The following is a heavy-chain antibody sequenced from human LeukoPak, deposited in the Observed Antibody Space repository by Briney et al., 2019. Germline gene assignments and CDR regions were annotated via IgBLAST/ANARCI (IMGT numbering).Heavy chain of an antibody. V-gene: IGHV3-23*01. D-gene: IGHD3-3*01. J-gene: IGHJ4*02. CDR1: GFSFSSYG. CDR3: AKDGAYYDFWSGYLVDY. CDR2: ISGSGGST. Sequence: PGGSLRLSCAASGFSFSSYGMHWVRQAPGKGLEWVSAISGSGGSTYYADSVKGRFTISRDNSKNTLYLQMNSLRAEDTAVYYCAKDGAYYDFWSGYLVDYWGQGTLVTVSS.